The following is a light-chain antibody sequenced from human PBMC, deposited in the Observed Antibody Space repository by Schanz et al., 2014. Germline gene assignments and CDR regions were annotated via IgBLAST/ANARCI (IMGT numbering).Light chain of an antibody. CDR2: EGS. CDR3: SSFAGHKV. V-gene: IGLV2-14*02. J-gene: IGLJ2*01. CDR1: SSDVGRYNL. Sequence: QSALTQPASVTGSPGQSITISCTGTSSDVGRYNLVSWYQQFPGKAPKLMIFEGSKRPSGVSNRFSGSKSGNTASLTVSGLQAEDEADYYCSSFAGHKVFGGGTKLTVL.